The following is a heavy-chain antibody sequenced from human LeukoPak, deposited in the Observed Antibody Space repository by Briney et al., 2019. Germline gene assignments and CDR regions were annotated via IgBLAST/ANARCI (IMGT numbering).Heavy chain of an antibody. CDR2: INPSGGST. V-gene: IGHV1-46*01. Sequence: ASVKISCKASGYTFTSYYMHWVRQAPGQGLEWMGIINPSGGSTSYAQKFQGRVTMTRDTSTSTVYMELSSLRSEDTAVYYCARDKVDCSGGSRYPYFDHWGQGTLVTVSS. J-gene: IGHJ4*02. CDR3: ARDKVDCSGGSRYPYFDH. D-gene: IGHD2-15*01. CDR1: GYTFTSYY.